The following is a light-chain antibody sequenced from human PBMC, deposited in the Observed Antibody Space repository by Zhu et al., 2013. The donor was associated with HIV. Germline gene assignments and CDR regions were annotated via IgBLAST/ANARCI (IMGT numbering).Light chain of an antibody. CDR2: GAS. CDR3: QQYDNLLT. Sequence: DVQMTQSPSSLSASVGDRVTITCRASQGISSYLAWFQQKPGKAPKSLIYGASSLQSGVSSKFTGSGSGTHFTFTISSLQPEDIATYYCQQYDNLLTFGGGTKVEMK. V-gene: IGKV1-16*02. CDR1: QGISSY. J-gene: IGKJ4*01.